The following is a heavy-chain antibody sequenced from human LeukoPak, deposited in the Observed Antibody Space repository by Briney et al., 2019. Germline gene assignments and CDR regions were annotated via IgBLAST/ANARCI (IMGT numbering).Heavy chain of an antibody. Sequence: PSETLSLTCTVSGGSITNYHWSWLRQPPGKGLEWIGYIYYSGNTNYNPSLKSRVTISVDTSKNQFYLRLNSVTAADTGVYFCARHISDVYYYDNSGFYGFDYWGQGTLVTVSS. J-gene: IGHJ4*02. D-gene: IGHD3-22*01. CDR1: GGSITNYH. CDR3: ARHISDVYYYDNSGFYGFDY. V-gene: IGHV4-59*08. CDR2: IYYSGNT.